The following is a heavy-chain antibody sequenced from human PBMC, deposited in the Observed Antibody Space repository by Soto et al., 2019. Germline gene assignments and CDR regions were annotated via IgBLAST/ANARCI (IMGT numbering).Heavy chain of an antibody. D-gene: IGHD3-10*01. CDR2: IHSDGSSI. CDR3: ARGFGFSWFGP. Sequence: PGGSLRLSCAASGFTFSGSWMYWVRQAPGKGLEWVSRIHSDGSSITYADAGKGRFTISRDNAKNTLYLQMISLRAEDTAVYYGARGFGFSWFGPWGQGTLVTVSS. V-gene: IGHV3-74*01. CDR1: GFTFSGSW. J-gene: IGHJ5*02.